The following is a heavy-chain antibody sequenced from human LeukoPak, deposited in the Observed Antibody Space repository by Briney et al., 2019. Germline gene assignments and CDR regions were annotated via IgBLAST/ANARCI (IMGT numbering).Heavy chain of an antibody. Sequence: SETLSLTCTVSGGSISGYFWSWIRQPPGKGLEWIGYIYYSGNTNYNPPLKSRVTISVDTSKNQFSLKLSSVTAADTAVYYCARDANIPGLTWYFDLWGRGTLVTVSS. CDR2: IYYSGNT. D-gene: IGHD2/OR15-2a*01. CDR1: GGSISGYF. CDR3: ARDANIPGLTWYFDL. V-gene: IGHV4-59*01. J-gene: IGHJ2*01.